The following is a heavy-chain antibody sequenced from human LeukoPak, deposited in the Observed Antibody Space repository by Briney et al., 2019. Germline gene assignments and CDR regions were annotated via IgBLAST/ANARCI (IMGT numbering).Heavy chain of an antibody. CDR2: INHSGST. V-gene: IGHV4-34*01. D-gene: IGHD1-26*01. Sequence: SETLSLTCAVSGGSFSGYYWSWMRQPPGKGLEWIGEINHSGSTNYNPSLKSRVTISVDTSKNQLSLKLSSVTAADTAVYYCATREGDAFDIWGQGTMVTVSS. CDR3: ATREGDAFDI. J-gene: IGHJ3*02. CDR1: GGSFSGYY.